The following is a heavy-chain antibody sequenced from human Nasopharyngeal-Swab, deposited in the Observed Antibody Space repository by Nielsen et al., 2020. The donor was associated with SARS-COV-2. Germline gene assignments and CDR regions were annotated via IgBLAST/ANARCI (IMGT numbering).Heavy chain of an antibody. CDR1: GFTFSSYA. D-gene: IGHD6-19*01. CDR3: ARARGAVAGSCEY. Sequence: GGSLRLSCAASGFTFSSYAMHWVRQAPGKGLEWVAVISYDGSNKYYAYSVKGRFTISRDNSKNTLYLQMNSLRAEDTAVYYCARARGAVAGSCEYWGQGTLVTVSS. J-gene: IGHJ4*02. CDR2: ISYDGSNK. V-gene: IGHV3-30-3*01.